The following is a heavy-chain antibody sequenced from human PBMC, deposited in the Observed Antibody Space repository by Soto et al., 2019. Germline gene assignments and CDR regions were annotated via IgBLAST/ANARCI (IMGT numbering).Heavy chain of an antibody. D-gene: IGHD3-22*01. CDR3: ARAGLRNYYDSSGYSRNYYYGMDV. CDR1: GGSISSSSYY. CDR2: IYYSGST. V-gene: IGHV4-39*07. Sequence: SETLSLTCTVSGGSISSSSYYWGWIRQPPGKGLEWIGSIYYSGSTNYNPSLKSRVTISVDTSKNQFSLKLSSVTAADTAVYYCARAGLRNYYDSSGYSRNYYYGMDVWGQGTTVTVSS. J-gene: IGHJ6*02.